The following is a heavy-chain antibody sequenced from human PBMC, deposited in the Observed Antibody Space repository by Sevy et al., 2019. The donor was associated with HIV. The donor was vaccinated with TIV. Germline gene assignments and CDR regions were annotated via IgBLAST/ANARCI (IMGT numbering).Heavy chain of an antibody. CDR2: IYYSGST. CDR3: ARGPWFGELAPDY. J-gene: IGHJ4*02. V-gene: IGHV4-59*01. Sequence: SETLSLTCTVSGGSISSYYWSWIRQPPGKGLEWIGYIYYSGSTNYNPSLKSRVTISVDTSKNQFSLKLGSLTAADTAVYYCARGPWFGELAPDYWGQGTLVTVSS. CDR1: GGSISSYY. D-gene: IGHD3-10*01.